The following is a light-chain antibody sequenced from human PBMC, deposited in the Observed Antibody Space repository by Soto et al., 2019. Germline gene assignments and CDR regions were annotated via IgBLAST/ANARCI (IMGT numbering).Light chain of an antibody. CDR1: NSDIGAYNF. Sequence: QSALTQPASVSGSPGQSITISCAGTNSDIGAYNFVSWYQQLPGKAPKLIIYEVSHRPSGISNRFSGSKSGNSASLSISGLQPDDESYYYCSSYRSSSTPVFGGGPKLTVL. CDR2: EVS. CDR3: SSYRSSSTPV. V-gene: IGLV2-14*01. J-gene: IGLJ3*02.